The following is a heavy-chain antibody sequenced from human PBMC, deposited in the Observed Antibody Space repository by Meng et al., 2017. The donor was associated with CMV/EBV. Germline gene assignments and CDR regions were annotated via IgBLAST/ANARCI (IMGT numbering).Heavy chain of an antibody. D-gene: IGHD2-21*01. CDR2: IRYDGSNK. J-gene: IGHJ4*02. Sequence: GESLKISCAASGFTFSSYGMHWVRQAPGKGLEWVAFIRYDGSNKYYADSVKGRFTISRDNSKNTLYLQMNSLRAEDTAVYYCVRSRGNNCGGDCYDFDYWGQGTLVTVSS. CDR3: VRSRGNNCGGDCYDFDY. V-gene: IGHV3-30*02. CDR1: GFTFSSYG.